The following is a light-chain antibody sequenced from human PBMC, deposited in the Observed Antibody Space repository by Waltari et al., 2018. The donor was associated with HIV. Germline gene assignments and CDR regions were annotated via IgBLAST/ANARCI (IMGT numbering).Light chain of an antibody. CDR3: MQSLHLLYT. J-gene: IGKJ2*01. CDR2: EVS. Sequence: DIVMTQTPPSLSVTPGQPASFSCNSSQSLKHTDGKTYLSWYLQRPGQSPQVLIYEVSKRYTWVPDRFSGSGSGTHFTLKIARVEAEDVGSYYCMQSLHLLYTFGQGTKLEIK. V-gene: IGKV2D-29*02. CDR1: QSLKHTDGKTY.